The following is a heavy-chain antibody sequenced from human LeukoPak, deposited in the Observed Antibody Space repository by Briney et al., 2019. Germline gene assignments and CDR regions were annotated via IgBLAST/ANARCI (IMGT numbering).Heavy chain of an antibody. J-gene: IGHJ6*02. CDR3: ARQRSSSWTPHSTTGYGMDV. D-gene: IGHD6-13*01. Sequence: GGSLRLSCGASGFTFSDYYMSWIRQAPGKGLEWVSYISSRGSTIYYADFVKGRLTISRDNAKNSLYLQMNSLRAEDTAVYYCARQRSSSWTPHSTTGYGMDVWGQGTTVTVSS. CDR1: GFTFSDYY. CDR2: ISSRGSTI. V-gene: IGHV3-11*01.